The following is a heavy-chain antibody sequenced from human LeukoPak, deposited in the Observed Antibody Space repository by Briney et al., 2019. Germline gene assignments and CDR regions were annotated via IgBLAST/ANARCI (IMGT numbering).Heavy chain of an antibody. D-gene: IGHD3-10*01. Sequence: PSETLSLTCTVSGGSISSYYWSWIRQPAGKGLEWIGRIYTSGSTNYNPSLKSRVTMSVDTSRNQFSLKLNSVTAADTAVYYCAKSNGYGLVDIWGQGTMVTVSS. CDR1: GGSISSYY. V-gene: IGHV4-4*07. CDR3: AKSNGYGLVDI. J-gene: IGHJ3*02. CDR2: IYTSGST.